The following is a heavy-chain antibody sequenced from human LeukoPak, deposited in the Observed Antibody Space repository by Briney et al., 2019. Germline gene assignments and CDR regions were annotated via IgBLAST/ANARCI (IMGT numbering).Heavy chain of an antibody. CDR3: AKDLATVGALDY. J-gene: IGHJ4*02. V-gene: IGHV3-30*18. Sequence: GRSLRLSCAASGFTFSSYGMHWVRQAPGKGLEWVAVISYDGSNKYYADSVKGRFTISRDNSKNTLYLQMNSLRAEDTAVYYCAKDLATVGALDYWGQGTLVTVSS. CDR1: GFTFSSYG. CDR2: ISYDGSNK. D-gene: IGHD1-26*01.